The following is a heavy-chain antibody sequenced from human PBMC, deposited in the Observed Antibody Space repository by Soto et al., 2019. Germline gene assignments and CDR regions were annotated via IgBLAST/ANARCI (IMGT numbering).Heavy chain of an antibody. V-gene: IGHV3-23*01. CDR3: AKGGEGSYYFNAFDI. CDR2: ISGSGGST. CDR1: GFTFSSYA. D-gene: IGHD1-26*01. J-gene: IGHJ3*02. Sequence: GGSLRLSCAASGFTFSSYAMSWVRQAPGKGLAWVSAISGSGGSTYYADSVKGRFTISRDNSKNTLYLQMNSLRAEDTAVYYCAKGGEGSYYFNAFDIWGQGTMVTVSS.